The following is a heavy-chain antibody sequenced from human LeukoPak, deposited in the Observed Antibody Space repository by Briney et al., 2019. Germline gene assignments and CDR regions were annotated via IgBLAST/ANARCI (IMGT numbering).Heavy chain of an antibody. Sequence: SETLSLTCAVYGGSFSGYYWSWIRQPPGKGLEWIGEINHSGSTNYNPSLKSRVTISVDTSKNQFSLELSSVTAADTAVYYCARGRRWLRDYYYGMDVWGQGTTVTVSS. J-gene: IGHJ6*02. CDR1: GGSFSGYY. CDR3: ARGRRWLRDYYYGMDV. V-gene: IGHV4-34*01. CDR2: INHSGST. D-gene: IGHD5-12*01.